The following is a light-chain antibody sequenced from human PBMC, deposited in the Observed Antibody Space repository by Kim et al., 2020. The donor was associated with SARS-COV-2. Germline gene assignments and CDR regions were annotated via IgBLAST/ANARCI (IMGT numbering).Light chain of an antibody. J-gene: IGKJ1*01. Sequence: STGDRVPITCRAGRGFCSYLAWDQQKPGKAPKLLIYAASTLQSGVPSRFSGSGSGTDFTLTISCLQSEDFATYFRQQYYSYPTWTFGQGTKVDIK. CDR2: AAS. CDR3: QQYYSYPTWT. V-gene: IGKV1-8*01. CDR1: RGFCSY.